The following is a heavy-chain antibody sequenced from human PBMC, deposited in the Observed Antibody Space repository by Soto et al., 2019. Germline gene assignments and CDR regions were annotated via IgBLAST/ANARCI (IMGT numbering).Heavy chain of an antibody. D-gene: IGHD5-18*01. CDR2: IKSKTDGGTT. CDR1: GFTFSNAW. Sequence: PGGSLRLSCAASGFTFSNAWMSWVRQAPGKGLEWVGRIKSKTDGGTTDYAAPVKGRFTISRDDSKNTLYLQMNSLKTEDTAVYYCTTRSGRIQLWLGYYGMDVWGQGTTVTVSS. CDR3: TTRSGRIQLWLGYYGMDV. V-gene: IGHV3-15*01. J-gene: IGHJ6*02.